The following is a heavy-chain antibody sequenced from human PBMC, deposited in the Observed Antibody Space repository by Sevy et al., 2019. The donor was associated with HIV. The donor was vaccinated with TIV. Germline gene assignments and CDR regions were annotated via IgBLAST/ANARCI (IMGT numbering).Heavy chain of an antibody. CDR2: SYYRSTWHK. J-gene: IGHJ4*02. V-gene: IGHV6-1*01. CDR1: GDSVSRNGAA. Sequence: SQTLSLTCVISGDSVSRNGAAWNWIRQSPSRGLEWLGRSYYRSTWHKDYAISVKIRLTITPVTSKNQFFLQLSSVTPEDTAIYYCARAVAGVYYFDYWGQGTLVTVSS. CDR3: ARAVAGVYYFDY. D-gene: IGHD6-19*01.